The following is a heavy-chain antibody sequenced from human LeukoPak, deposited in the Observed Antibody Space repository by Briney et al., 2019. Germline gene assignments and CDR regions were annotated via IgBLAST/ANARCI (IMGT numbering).Heavy chain of an antibody. CDR3: ARGLRYFDWLTDY. D-gene: IGHD3-9*01. CDR1: GGSISSGSYY. CDR2: IYTSGST. J-gene: IGHJ4*02. Sequence: SETLSLTCTVSGGSISSGSYYWSWIRQPAGKGLEWIGHIYTSGSTNYNPSLKSRVTISVDTSKNQFSLKLSSVTAADTAVYYCARGLRYFDWLTDYWGQGTLVTVSS. V-gene: IGHV4-61*09.